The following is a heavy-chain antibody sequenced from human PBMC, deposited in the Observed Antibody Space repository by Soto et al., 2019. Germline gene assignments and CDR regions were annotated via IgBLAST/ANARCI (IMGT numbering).Heavy chain of an antibody. Sequence: QVQVVQSGVEARRPGSSVKVSCKASGDTFKNCVISWVRQAPGQGLEWMGEIIPLFVTTAFAQRFQGRLTITTDESTTTAYMELSRLRSEDTATYYCAAELGFGKLSVVWGQGTTVIVSS. CDR3: AAELGFGKLSVV. CDR2: IIPLFVTT. D-gene: IGHD3-10*01. CDR1: GDTFKNCV. J-gene: IGHJ6*02. V-gene: IGHV1-69*01.